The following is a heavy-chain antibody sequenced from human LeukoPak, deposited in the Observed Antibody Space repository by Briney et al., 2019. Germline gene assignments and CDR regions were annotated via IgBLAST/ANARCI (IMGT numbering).Heavy chain of an antibody. CDR3: ARGVEPLAANTLAY. CDR1: GFTLITND. CDR2: LYSDGNT. D-gene: IGHD1-14*01. J-gene: IGHJ4*02. Sequence: GGSLRLSCAASGFTLITNDMTWVRQAPGEGLEWGSVLYSDGNTKYADSVQGRFTISRDNSKNTLYLEMNSLSPDDTAVYYCARGVEPLAANTLAYWGQGTLVTVSS. V-gene: IGHV3-53*01.